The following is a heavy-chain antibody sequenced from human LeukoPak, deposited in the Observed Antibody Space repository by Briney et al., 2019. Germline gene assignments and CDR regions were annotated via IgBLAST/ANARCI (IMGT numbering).Heavy chain of an antibody. V-gene: IGHV1-18*01. CDR1: GYTFTSYG. D-gene: IGHD4-23*01. J-gene: IGHJ6*03. CDR3: ARRPVGYYYYYMDV. CDR2: ISGYNGNT. Sequence: ASVKVSCKASGYTFTSYGVSWVRQAPGQGLEWMGWISGYNGNTNYAQKLQGRVTMTTDTSTCTAYTELRSLRSDDTAVYYCARRPVGYYYYYMDVWGKGTTVTVSS.